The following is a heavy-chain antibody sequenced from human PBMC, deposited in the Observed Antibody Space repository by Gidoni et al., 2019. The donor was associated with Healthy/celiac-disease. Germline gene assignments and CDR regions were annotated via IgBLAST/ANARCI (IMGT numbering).Heavy chain of an antibody. D-gene: IGHD3-3*01. Sequence: EVQLVESGGVVVQPGGSLRLSCAASGFTFDDYTMHWVRQAPGKGLEWVSLISLDGGSTYYADSVKGRFTISRDNSKNSLYLQMNSLRTEDTALYYCAKDMGVRFTMGYWGQGTLVTVSS. J-gene: IGHJ4*02. V-gene: IGHV3-43*01. CDR3: AKDMGVRFTMGY. CDR1: GFTFDDYT. CDR2: ISLDGGST.